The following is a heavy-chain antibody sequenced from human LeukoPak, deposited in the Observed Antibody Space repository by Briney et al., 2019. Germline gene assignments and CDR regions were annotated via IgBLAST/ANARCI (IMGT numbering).Heavy chain of an antibody. CDR3: ARGMTTGDAFDI. Sequence: PGGSLRLSCAASGFTFSSYWMHWVRQAPGKGLVWVSRINQDGDTTSYADFVKGRFTIFRDNAKNTLYLQMNSLRAEDTALYYCARGMTTGDAFDIWGQGTMVTVSS. J-gene: IGHJ3*02. V-gene: IGHV3-74*01. CDR2: INQDGDTT. D-gene: IGHD4-11*01. CDR1: GFTFSSYW.